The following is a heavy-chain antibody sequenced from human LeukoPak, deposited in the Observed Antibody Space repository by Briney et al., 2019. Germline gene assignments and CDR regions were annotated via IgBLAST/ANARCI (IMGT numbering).Heavy chain of an antibody. V-gene: IGHV4-31*02. CDR2: IYHSGST. D-gene: IGHD2-15*01. CDR3: ARVVAAKGGDAFDI. CDR1: GSXXXXGYX. J-gene: IGHJ3*02. Sequence: GSXXXXGYXWXXXXXXXGXXXXXIGYIYHSGSTYYNPSLKSRVTISVDTSKNQFSLKLSSVTAADTAVYYCARVVAAKGGDAFDIWGQGTMVTVSS.